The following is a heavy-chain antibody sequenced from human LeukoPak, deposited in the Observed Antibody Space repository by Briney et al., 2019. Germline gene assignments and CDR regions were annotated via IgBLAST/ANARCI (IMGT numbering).Heavy chain of an antibody. CDR2: IKNDGSST. D-gene: IGHD5/OR15-5a*01. Sequence: PGGSLRLSCAASGFTSSSYWMYWVRQAPGKGLEWVSRIKNDGSSTDYADSVKGRFTISRDNAKNTVYLYMRSLRAEDTAVYFCARDRVSPFDYRGQGTLVTVSS. J-gene: IGHJ4*02. CDR3: ARDRVSPFDY. CDR1: GFTSSSYW. V-gene: IGHV3-74*01.